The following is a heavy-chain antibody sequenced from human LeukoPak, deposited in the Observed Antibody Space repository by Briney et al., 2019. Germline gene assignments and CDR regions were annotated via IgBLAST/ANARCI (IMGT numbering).Heavy chain of an antibody. J-gene: IGHJ5*02. V-gene: IGHV4-38-2*01. CDR1: GYSISSGYY. D-gene: IGHD1-1*01. CDR3: ARGGTGNWFDP. Sequence: SETLSLTCAVSGYSISSGYYWGWIRQPPGKGLEWIGSIYHSGSTYYNPSLKSRVTISVDTSKNQFSLKPSSVTAADTAVYYCARGGTGNWFDPWGQGTLVTVSS. CDR2: IYHSGST.